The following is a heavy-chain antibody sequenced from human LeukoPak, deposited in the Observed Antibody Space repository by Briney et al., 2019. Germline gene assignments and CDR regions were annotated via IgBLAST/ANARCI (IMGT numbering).Heavy chain of an antibody. CDR3: VRGRWFGEYYYFVS. J-gene: IGHJ4*02. Sequence: GRSLRPSCPASGSTFRTFGMHWVRQVPGRGMEWGAVIWKVGSEEYYADSVKGRFTISRDTSQDTLFLHMNSLRVEDTAVYYCVRGRWFGEYYYFVSWGQGTLVTVSS. CDR2: IWKVGSEE. CDR1: GSTFRTFG. D-gene: IGHD3-10*01. V-gene: IGHV3-33*01.